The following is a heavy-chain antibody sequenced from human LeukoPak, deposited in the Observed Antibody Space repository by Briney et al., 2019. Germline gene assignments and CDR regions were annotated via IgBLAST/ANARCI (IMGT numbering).Heavy chain of an antibody. CDR3: AKSFAYSSGWYVFGPGNPGHFDY. V-gene: IGHV3-23*01. CDR1: GFTFSSYA. Sequence: QSGGSLRLSCAASGFTFSSYAMSWVRQAPGKGLEWVSAISGSGGSTYYADSVKGRFTISRDNSKNTLYLQMNSLRAEDTAVYYCAKSFAYSSGWYVFGPGNPGHFDYWGQGTLVTVSS. D-gene: IGHD6-19*01. J-gene: IGHJ4*02. CDR2: ISGSGGST.